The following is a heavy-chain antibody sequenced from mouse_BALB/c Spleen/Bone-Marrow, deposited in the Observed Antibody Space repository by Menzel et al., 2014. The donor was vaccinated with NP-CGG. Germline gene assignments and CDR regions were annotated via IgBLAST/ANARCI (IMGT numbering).Heavy chain of an antibody. V-gene: IGHV3-1*02. Sequence: ESGTDLVKPSQSLSLTCTCTGYFITRYYSWHWIRQFPGNKPEWMGYIHFSGTTVYNPSLKSRISITRDTSNNQFFLQLNSVTTEDTATYYCARFAGTPYTMDYWGQGTSVTVSS. CDR1: GYFITRYYS. J-gene: IGHJ4*01. D-gene: IGHD4-1*01. CDR2: IHFSGTT. CDR3: ARFAGTPYTMDY.